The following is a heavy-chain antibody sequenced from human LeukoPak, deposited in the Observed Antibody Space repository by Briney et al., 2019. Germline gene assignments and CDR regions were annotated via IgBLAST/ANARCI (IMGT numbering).Heavy chain of an antibody. CDR1: GFTFSSYG. D-gene: IGHD5-12*01. J-gene: IGHJ6*03. Sequence: LSGGSLRLSCAASGFTFSSYGMHWVRQAPGKGLEWVAFIRYAGSNKYYADSVKGRFTVSRDNSKNTLYLQMKSLRAEDTAVYYCAKGGGYEAQYYYYYLDVWGKGTTVTISS. V-gene: IGHV3-30*02. CDR2: IRYAGSNK. CDR3: AKGGGYEAQYYYYYLDV.